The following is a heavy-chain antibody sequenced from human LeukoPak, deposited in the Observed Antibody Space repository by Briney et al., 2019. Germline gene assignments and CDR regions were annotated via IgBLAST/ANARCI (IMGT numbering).Heavy chain of an antibody. CDR2: IKQDGSEK. CDR1: GFTFSSYW. V-gene: IGHV3-7*03. CDR3: AKDGGLWVSAHWGDS. J-gene: IGHJ4*02. Sequence: GGSLRLSCAASGFTFSSYWMSWVRQAPGKGLEWVANIKQDGSEKYYVDSVKGRFTVSRDDSKNTLYLQMNSLRAEDTAVYYCAKDGGLWVSAHWGDSWGRGTLVTVSS. D-gene: IGHD7-27*01.